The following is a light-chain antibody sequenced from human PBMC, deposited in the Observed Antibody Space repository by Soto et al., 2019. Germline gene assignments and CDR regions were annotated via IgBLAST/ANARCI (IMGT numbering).Light chain of an antibody. V-gene: IGKV1-5*03. CDR2: KAS. CDR3: QQYNSYSRT. CDR1: QSISTW. Sequence: DIQMTQSPSTLSASVGDRVTITCRANQSISTWLAWYQQEPGKAPKLLIYKASHLDSGVPSRFSGSGSGTEFTLNISSLQPDDFATYYCQQYNSYSRTFGQATKVEIK. J-gene: IGKJ1*01.